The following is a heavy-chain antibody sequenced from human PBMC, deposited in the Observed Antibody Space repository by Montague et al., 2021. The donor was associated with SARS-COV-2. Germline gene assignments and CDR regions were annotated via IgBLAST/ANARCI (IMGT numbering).Heavy chain of an antibody. J-gene: IGHJ4*02. CDR3: ARTSASSDY. CDR2: TYYRSKWYN. CDR1: GDSVSRNSAA. Sequence: CAISGDSVSRNSAARNWLRQSPSRGLEWLGRTYYRSKWYNDYAVSVKSRITINPDTSKNQISLQLNSVTPEDTAVYYCARTSASSDYWGQGTLVTVSS. V-gene: IGHV6-1*01. D-gene: IGHD1-26*01.